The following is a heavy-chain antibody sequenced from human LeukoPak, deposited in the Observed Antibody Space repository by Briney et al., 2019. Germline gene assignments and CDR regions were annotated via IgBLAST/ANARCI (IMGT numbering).Heavy chain of an antibody. Sequence: GGSLRLSCAASGFTFSNSWMTWVRQAPGKGLEWVANIKQDGSEKYYADSVKGRFTISRDNAKNSLFLQMNSLRAEDTAVYYCVREFALDIWGQGTKVTVAS. CDR3: VREFALDI. CDR1: GFTFSNSW. D-gene: IGHD3-10*01. V-gene: IGHV3-7*04. CDR2: IKQDGSEK. J-gene: IGHJ3*02.